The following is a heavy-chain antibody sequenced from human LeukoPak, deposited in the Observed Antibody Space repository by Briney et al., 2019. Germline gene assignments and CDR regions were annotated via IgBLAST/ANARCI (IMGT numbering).Heavy chain of an antibody. CDR2: INHSGST. J-gene: IGHJ4*02. CDR3: ARRYYYDSSGYYYGYDY. V-gene: IGHV4-34*01. D-gene: IGHD3-22*01. CDR1: GGSFSGYY. Sequence: SETLSLTCAVYGGSFSGYYWSWIRQPPGKGLEWIGEINHSGSTNYNPSLKSRVTISVDTSKNQFSLKLSSVTAADTAVYYCARRYYYDSSGYYYGYDYWGQGTLVTVSS.